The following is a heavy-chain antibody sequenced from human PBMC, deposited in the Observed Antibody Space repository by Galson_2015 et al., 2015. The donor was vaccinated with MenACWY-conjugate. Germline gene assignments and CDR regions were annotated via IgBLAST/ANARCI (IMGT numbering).Heavy chain of an antibody. CDR2: IYYSGST. D-gene: IGHD6-19*01. V-gene: IGHV4-61*01. CDR1: GGSISNNNYY. J-gene: IGHJ3*02. Sequence: ETLSLTCTVSGGSISNNNYYWGWIRQPPGKGLEWIGYIYYSGSTNYNPSLKSRVTISVDTSKNQFSLKLSSVTAADTAVYYCARELAGGNAFDIWGQGTMVTVSS. CDR3: ARELAGGNAFDI.